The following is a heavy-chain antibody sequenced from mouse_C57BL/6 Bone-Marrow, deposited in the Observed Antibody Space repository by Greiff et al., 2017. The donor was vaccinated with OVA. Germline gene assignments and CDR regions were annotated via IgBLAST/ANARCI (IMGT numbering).Heavy chain of an antibody. D-gene: IGHD1-1*01. CDR1: GYTFTDHT. Sequence: VKLQESDAELVKPGASVKISCKVSGYTFTDHTIHWMKQRPEQGLEWIGYIYPRDGSTKYNEKFKGKATLTADKSSSTAYMQLNSLTSEDSAVYFCARGGYYGSSYSFDYWGQGTTLTVSS. CDR3: ARGGYYGSSYSFDY. J-gene: IGHJ2*01. V-gene: IGHV1-78*01. CDR2: IYPRDGST.